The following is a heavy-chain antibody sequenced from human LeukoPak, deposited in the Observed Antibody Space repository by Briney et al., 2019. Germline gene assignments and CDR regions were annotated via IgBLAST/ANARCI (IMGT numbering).Heavy chain of an antibody. D-gene: IGHD3-3*01. V-gene: IGHV3-23*01. Sequence: GRSLRLSCAASGFTFSSYAMSWVRQAPGKGLEWVSAISGSGGSTYYADSVKGRFTISRDNSKNTLYLQMNSLRAEDTAVYYCAKGRVAYYDLWSGYYGGAFDIWGQGTMVTVSS. CDR2: ISGSGGST. CDR1: GFTFSSYA. J-gene: IGHJ3*02. CDR3: AKGRVAYYDLWSGYYGGAFDI.